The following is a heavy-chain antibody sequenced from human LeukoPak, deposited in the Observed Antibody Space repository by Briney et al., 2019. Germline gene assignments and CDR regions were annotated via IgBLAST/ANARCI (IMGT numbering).Heavy chain of an antibody. D-gene: IGHD3-10*01. V-gene: IGHV4-34*01. CDR3: ARPRVTMVRGVINWFDP. CDR1: GGSFSGYY. J-gene: IGHJ5*02. Sequence: PSETLSLTCAVYGGSFSGYYWSWIRQPPGKGLEWIGEINHSGSTNYNPSLKSRVTVSVDTSKNQFSLKLSSVTAADTAVYYCARPRVTMVRGVINWFDPWGQGTLVTVSS. CDR2: INHSGST.